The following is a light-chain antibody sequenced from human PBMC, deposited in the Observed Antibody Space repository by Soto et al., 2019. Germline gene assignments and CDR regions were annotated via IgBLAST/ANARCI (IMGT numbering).Light chain of an antibody. V-gene: IGLV1-47*01. CDR1: ISNIATNY. J-gene: IGLJ1*01. CDR2: RDN. CDR3: AAWDDTVRSYV. Sequence: QLVLTQPPSVSGTPGQRVTISCSGGISNIATNYVHWFQQLPGTAPKVLSNRDNQRPSGVPDRFSGSKSGTSASLAISGLRSEDEAEYYCAAWDDTVRSYVFGTGTKVTVL.